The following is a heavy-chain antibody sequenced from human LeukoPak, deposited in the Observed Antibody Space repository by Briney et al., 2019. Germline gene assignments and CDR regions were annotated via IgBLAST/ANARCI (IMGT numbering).Heavy chain of an antibody. CDR1: GFTFSSYG. CDR3: ARDTPNGDYVDAFDI. V-gene: IGHV3-21*01. J-gene: IGHJ3*02. D-gene: IGHD4-17*01. CDR2: ISSGSSYI. Sequence: GGSLRLSCAASGFTFSSYGMNWVRQAPGKGLGWVSSISSGSSYIYYADSVKGRFTISRDNAKNSLYLQMNSLRAEDTAVYYCARDTPNGDYVDAFDIWGQGTMVTVSS.